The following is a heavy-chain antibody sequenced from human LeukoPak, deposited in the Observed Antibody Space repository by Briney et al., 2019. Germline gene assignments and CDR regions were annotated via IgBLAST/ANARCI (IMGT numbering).Heavy chain of an antibody. Sequence: GGSLRLSCAASGFTFSNAWMSRVRQAPGKGLEWVGRIKSKTDGGTTDYAAPVKGRFTISRDDSKNTLYLQMNSLKTEDTAVYYCTTEYYYDSSSVYFDYWGQGTLVTVSS. CDR2: IKSKTDGGTT. CDR1: GFTFSNAW. CDR3: TTEYYYDSSSVYFDY. V-gene: IGHV3-15*01. D-gene: IGHD3-22*01. J-gene: IGHJ4*02.